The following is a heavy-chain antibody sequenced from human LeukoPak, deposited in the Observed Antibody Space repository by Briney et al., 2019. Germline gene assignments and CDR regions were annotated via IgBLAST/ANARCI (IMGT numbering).Heavy chain of an antibody. V-gene: IGHV4-59*01. CDR2: IYHSGST. D-gene: IGHD3-10*01. J-gene: IGHJ4*02. CDR1: GGSLNNYH. Sequence: PSETLSLTCAVAGGSLNNYHWSWIRKPPGKGLEWIGCIYHSGSTNYNPSLNSRVTMSVDTSKNQFSLRLSSVTAADTAVYYCASYYGSGTYSGYVDYWGQGTLVTV. CDR3: ASYYGSGTYSGYVDY.